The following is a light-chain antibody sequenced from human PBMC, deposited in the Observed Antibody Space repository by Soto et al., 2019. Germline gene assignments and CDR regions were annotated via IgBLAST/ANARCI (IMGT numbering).Light chain of an antibody. CDR1: QSVSSSY. CDR2: GAS. V-gene: IGKV3-20*01. Sequence: EIVLTQSPGTLSLSPGERATLSCRASQSVSSSYLAWYQQKPGQAPRLLIYGASSRATGIPDRFSGSGSGTEFTLTISRLESEDFAVYYCQQYGSSPYTFGQGTQLEVK. J-gene: IGKJ2*01. CDR3: QQYGSSPYT.